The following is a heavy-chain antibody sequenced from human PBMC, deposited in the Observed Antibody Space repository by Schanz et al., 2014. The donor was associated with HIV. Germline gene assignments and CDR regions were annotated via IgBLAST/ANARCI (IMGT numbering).Heavy chain of an antibody. CDR2: IGNEPNGYTA. J-gene: IGHJ4*02. Sequence: EVQLLEFGGGLVQPGGSLRLSCAASGFMFSDHYMDWVRQAPGKGLEWVGRIGNEPNGYTAEYAASVKDRFTISRDDSRNSLYLQMSSLKTADTAVYYCARSYYFDKGYYFDYWGQGNLVTVSS. D-gene: IGHD3-22*01. CDR3: ARSYYFDKGYYFDY. V-gene: IGHV3-72*01. CDR1: GFMFSDHY.